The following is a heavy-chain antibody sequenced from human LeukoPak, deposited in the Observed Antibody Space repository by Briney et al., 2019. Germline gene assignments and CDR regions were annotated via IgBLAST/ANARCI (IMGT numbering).Heavy chain of an antibody. CDR1: GFTFSSYA. J-gene: IGHJ5*02. Sequence: GGSLRLSCAASGFTFSSYAMSWVRQAPGKGLEWVSAISGSGGSTYYADSVKGRFTISRDNSKNTLYLQMNSLRAEDTAVYYCAKDRVTMVRGVRVPSWFDPWGQGTLVTASS. CDR2: ISGSGGST. V-gene: IGHV3-23*01. D-gene: IGHD3-10*01. CDR3: AKDRVTMVRGVRVPSWFDP.